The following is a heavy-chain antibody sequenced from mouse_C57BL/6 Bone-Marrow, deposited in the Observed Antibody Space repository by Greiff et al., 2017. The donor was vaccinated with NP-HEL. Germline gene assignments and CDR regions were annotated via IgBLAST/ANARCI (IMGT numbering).Heavy chain of an antibody. CDR2: IWRGGST. V-gene: IGHV2-5*01. D-gene: IGHD1-1*01. CDR3: AKNCHYYGSSYGYFDV. Sequence: VQLQQSGPGLVQPSQSLSITCTVSGFSLTSYGVHWVRQSPGKGLEWLGVIWRGGSTDYNAAFMSRLSITKDNSKSQVFFKMNSLQADDTAIYYCAKNCHYYGSSYGYFDVWGTGTTVTVSS. J-gene: IGHJ1*03. CDR1: GFSLTSYG.